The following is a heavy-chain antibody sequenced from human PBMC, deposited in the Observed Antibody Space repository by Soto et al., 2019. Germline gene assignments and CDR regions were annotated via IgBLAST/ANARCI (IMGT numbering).Heavy chain of an antibody. CDR1: GGSISSYY. CDR2: IYYSGST. Sequence: SETLSLTCTVSGGSISSYYWSWIRQPPGKGLEWIGYIYYSGSTNYNPSLKSRVTISVDTSKNQFSLKLSSVTAADTAVYYCARPHGGSSGWDNWFDPWGQGTLATVSS. D-gene: IGHD6-25*01. J-gene: IGHJ5*02. V-gene: IGHV4-59*01. CDR3: ARPHGGSSGWDNWFDP.